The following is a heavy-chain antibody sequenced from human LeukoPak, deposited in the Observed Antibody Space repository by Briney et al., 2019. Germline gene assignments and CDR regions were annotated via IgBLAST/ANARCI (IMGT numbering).Heavy chain of an antibody. D-gene: IGHD4-17*01. CDR3: ARGAPTVMAGFDY. Sequence: PSETLSLTCAVYGGSFSGYYWSWIRQPPGKGLEWIGEINHSGSTNYNPSLKSRVTISVDTSKNQFSLKLSSVTAADTAVYYCARGAPTVMAGFDYWGQGTLVTVSS. CDR2: INHSGST. V-gene: IGHV4-34*01. CDR1: GGSFSGYY. J-gene: IGHJ4*02.